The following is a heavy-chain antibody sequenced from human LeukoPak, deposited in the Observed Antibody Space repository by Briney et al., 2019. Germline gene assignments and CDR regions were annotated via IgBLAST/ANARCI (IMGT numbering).Heavy chain of an antibody. CDR3: ARDGGDSSGLFDY. CDR2: IWYDGSNK. V-gene: IGHV3-33*08. CDR1: GFXFXAYG. D-gene: IGHD3-22*01. Sequence: PGGSLRLSCAASGFXFXAYGMHWVRQAPGKGLEWVAVIWYDGSNKYYADSVKGRFTISRDNSKNTLYLQMNSLRAGDTAVYYCARDGGDSSGLFDYWGQGTLVTVSS. J-gene: IGHJ4*02.